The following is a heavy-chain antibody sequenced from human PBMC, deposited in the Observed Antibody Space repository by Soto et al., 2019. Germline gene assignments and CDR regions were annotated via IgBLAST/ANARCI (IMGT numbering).Heavy chain of an antibody. V-gene: IGHV3-30*18. D-gene: IGHD5-12*01. Sequence: QVQLVESGGGVVQPGRSLRLSCAASGFTFSSYGMHWVRQAPGKGLEWVAVISYDGSNKYYADSVKGRFTISRDNSKNTLYLQMNSLSAEDTAVYYCAKDLDQRWLQLRFGMNVLGQGTTVTVSS. CDR2: ISYDGSNK. CDR3: AKDLDQRWLQLRFGMNV. CDR1: GFTFSSYG. J-gene: IGHJ6*02.